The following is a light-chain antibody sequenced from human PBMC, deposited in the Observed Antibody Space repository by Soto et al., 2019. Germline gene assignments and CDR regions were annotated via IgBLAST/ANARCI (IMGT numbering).Light chain of an antibody. J-gene: IGKJ1*01. Sequence: EIVMTQSPATLSVSPGERVTLSCRASQTISSNLAWYQQKPGQAPRLLIFGASTRAADIPERFTGSGFGTEFTLTISSLQSGDCAVYFCQHYNDWPTFGQGTRVEVK. CDR1: QTISSN. CDR3: QHYNDWPT. CDR2: GAS. V-gene: IGKV3-15*01.